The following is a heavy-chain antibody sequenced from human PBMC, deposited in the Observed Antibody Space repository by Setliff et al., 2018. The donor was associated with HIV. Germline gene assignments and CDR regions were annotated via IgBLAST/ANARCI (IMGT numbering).Heavy chain of an antibody. CDR1: GYTFTGYY. CDR3: AREEDTKGRITMVRGVIDY. D-gene: IGHD3-10*01. CDR2: INPNSGGT. J-gene: IGHJ4*02. Sequence: ASVKVSCKASGYTFTGYYMHWVRQAPGQGLEWMGRINPNSGGTNYAQKFQGRVTMTRDTSISTAYMELSRLRSDDTAVYYCAREEDTKGRITMVRGVIDYWGQGTLVTVSS. V-gene: IGHV1-2*06.